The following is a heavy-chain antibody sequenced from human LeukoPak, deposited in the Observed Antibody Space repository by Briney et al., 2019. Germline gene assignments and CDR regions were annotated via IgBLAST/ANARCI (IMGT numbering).Heavy chain of an antibody. V-gene: IGHV1-2*02. Sequence: GASVKVSCKASGYTFTGYYIHWVRRAPGQGLEWMGWINPNSGGTKYAQKFQGRVTMTRDTSINTGYLELGRLRSDDTAVYFCARDRDYYFDYWGQGTLVTVFS. J-gene: IGHJ4*02. CDR1: GYTFTGYY. CDR3: ARDRDYYFDY. CDR2: INPNSGGT. D-gene: IGHD3-10*01.